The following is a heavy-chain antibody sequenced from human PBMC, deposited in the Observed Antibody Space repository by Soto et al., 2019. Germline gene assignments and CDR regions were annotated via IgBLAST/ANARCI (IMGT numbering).Heavy chain of an antibody. V-gene: IGHV3-30*18. Sequence: HPGGSLRLSCAASGFTFSSYDMHWIRQAPGKGLEWVAVISYDGSNKYYADSVKGRFTISRDNSKNTLYLQMNSLRAEDTAVYYCAKDASITIFGVVINYGMDVWGQGTTVTVSS. CDR2: ISYDGSNK. D-gene: IGHD3-3*01. J-gene: IGHJ6*02. CDR3: AKDASITIFGVVINYGMDV. CDR1: GFTFSSYD.